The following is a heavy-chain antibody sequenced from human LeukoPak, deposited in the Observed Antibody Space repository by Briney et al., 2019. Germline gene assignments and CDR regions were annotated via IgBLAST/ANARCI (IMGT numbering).Heavy chain of an antibody. V-gene: IGHV3-11*04. J-gene: IGHJ4*02. D-gene: IGHD3-3*01. CDR1: GFTFSDYY. CDR3: ARVRGFWSGYTFDY. CDR2: ISSGGSTI. Sequence: GGSLRLSCAAYGFTFSDYYMSWIRQAQGKGLEWISYISSGGSTIYYADSVKGRFTISRDNAKNSLYLQMNSLRAEDTAVYYCARVRGFWSGYTFDYWGQGTLVTVPS.